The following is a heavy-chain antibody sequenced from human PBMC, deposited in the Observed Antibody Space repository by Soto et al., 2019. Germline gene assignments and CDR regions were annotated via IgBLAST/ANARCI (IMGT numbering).Heavy chain of an antibody. J-gene: IGHJ4*02. CDR1: GFTFDDYT. CDR3: AKGPGGGPFEGFAY. V-gene: IGHV3-43*01. D-gene: IGHD3-16*01. Sequence: GGSLRLSCAASGFTFDDYTMHWVRQAPGKGLEWVSLISWDGGSTYYADSVKGRFTISRDNSKNSLYLQMNSLRTEDTALYYCAKGPGGGPFEGFAYWGQGTLVTVSS. CDR2: ISWDGGST.